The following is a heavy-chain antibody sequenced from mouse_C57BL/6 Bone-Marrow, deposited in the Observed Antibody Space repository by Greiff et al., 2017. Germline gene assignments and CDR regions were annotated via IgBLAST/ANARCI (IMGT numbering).Heavy chain of an antibody. CDR1: GYTFTSYG. V-gene: IGHV1-81*01. Sequence: QVQLKQSGAELARPGASVKLSCKASGYTFTSYGISWVKQRTGQGLEWIGEIYPRSGNTYYNEKFKGKATLTADKSSSTAYMELRSLTSEDYAVYFCARGGEFPYFDYWGQGTTLTVSS. J-gene: IGHJ2*01. CDR2: IYPRSGNT. CDR3: ARGGEFPYFDY.